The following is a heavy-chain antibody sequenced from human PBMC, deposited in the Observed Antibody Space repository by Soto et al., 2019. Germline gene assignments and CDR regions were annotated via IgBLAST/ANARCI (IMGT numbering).Heavy chain of an antibody. D-gene: IGHD3-22*01. CDR3: AKEGSMIVVVIDY. CDR1: GFTFSSYG. CDR2: ISYDGSNK. J-gene: IGHJ4*02. V-gene: IGHV3-30*18. Sequence: GGSLRLSCAASGFTFSSYGMHWVRQAPGKGLEWVAVISYDGSNKYYADSVKGRFTISRDNSKNTLYLQMYSLRAEDTAVYYCAKEGSMIVVVIDYWGQGTLVTVS.